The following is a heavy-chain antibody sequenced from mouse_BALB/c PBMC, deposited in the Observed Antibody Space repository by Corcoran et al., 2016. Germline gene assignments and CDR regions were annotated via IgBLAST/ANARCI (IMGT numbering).Heavy chain of an antibody. CDR3: ARRGDDGRFVY. CDR2: IDPANGTT. Sequence: EVQLQQSGAELVKPGASVKLSCTASGFNIKDTYMHWVKQRPEQGLEWIGRIDPANGTTKYDPKVHGKTTITAHISSNPVYMQLSSLTSEDTAFYYCARRGDDGRFVYWGQGTTLTVSS. V-gene: IGHV14-3*02. J-gene: IGHJ2*01. D-gene: IGHD2-12*01. CDR1: GFNIKDTY.